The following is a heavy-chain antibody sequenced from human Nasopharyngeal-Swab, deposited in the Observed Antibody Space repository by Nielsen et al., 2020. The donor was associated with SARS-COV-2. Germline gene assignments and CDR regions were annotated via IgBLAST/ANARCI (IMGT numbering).Heavy chain of an antibody. CDR3: ARDGGTWFDP. Sequence: SETLSLTCTVSGDSINNHYWSWIRQPAGKGLQWIGRLYTSGSTTFKPPPNYNPSLKSRVSMSLETSKNQFSLRLTSVTAADTAVYYCARDGGTWFDPWGQGTLVTVSS. V-gene: IGHV4-4*07. J-gene: IGHJ5*02. CDR1: GDSINNHY. D-gene: IGHD3-16*01. CDR2: LYTSGSTTFKPPP.